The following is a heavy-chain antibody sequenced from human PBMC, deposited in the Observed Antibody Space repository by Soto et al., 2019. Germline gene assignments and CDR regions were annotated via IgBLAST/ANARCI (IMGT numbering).Heavy chain of an antibody. V-gene: IGHV1-8*01. J-gene: IGHJ6*02. CDR1: GYTFTSYD. CDR2: MNPNSGNT. D-gene: IGHD3-10*01. Sequence: ASVKFSCRASGYTFTSYDINWVRQATGQGLEWMGWMNPNSGNTGYAQKFQGRVTMTRNTSISTAYMELSSLRSEDTAVYYCARDVVRGVINYYYYGMDVWGQGTTVTVSS. CDR3: ARDVVRGVINYYYYGMDV.